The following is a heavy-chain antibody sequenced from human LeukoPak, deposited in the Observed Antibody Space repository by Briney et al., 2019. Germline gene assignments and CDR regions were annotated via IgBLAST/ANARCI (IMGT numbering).Heavy chain of an antibody. J-gene: IGHJ3*02. Sequence: GGSLRLSCAASGFTFSNYNMNWVRQAPGKGLVWVSRVDSDGSSTTYADSVKGRFTISRDNAKNTLYLQMNSLRAEDTAVYYCARGITIFGVVNDAFDIWGQGTMVTVSS. V-gene: IGHV3-74*01. CDR2: VDSDGSST. CDR3: ARGITIFGVVNDAFDI. CDR1: GFTFSNYN. D-gene: IGHD3-3*01.